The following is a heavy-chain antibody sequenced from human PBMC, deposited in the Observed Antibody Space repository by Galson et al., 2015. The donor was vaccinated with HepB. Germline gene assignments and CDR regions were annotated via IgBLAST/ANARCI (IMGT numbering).Heavy chain of an antibody. V-gene: IGHV4-59*01. Sequence: SETLSLTCTVSGGSISSYYWSWIRQPPGKGLEWIGYIYYSGSTNYNPSLKSRVTISVDTSKNQFSLTLSSVTAADTAVYYGARGYYYDSSGYWYFDLWGRGTLVTVSS. CDR2: IYYSGST. CDR3: ARGYYYDSSGYWYFDL. D-gene: IGHD3-22*01. J-gene: IGHJ2*01. CDR1: GGSISSYY.